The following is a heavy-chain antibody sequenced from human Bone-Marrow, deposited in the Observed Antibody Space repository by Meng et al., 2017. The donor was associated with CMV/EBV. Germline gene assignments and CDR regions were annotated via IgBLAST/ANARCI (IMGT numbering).Heavy chain of an antibody. CDR3: ARDLKDVWSGYFQGAWFDP. CDR2: IYYSGST. J-gene: IGHJ5*02. Sequence: SETLSLTCTVSGGSISSSSYYWGWIRQPPGKGLEWIGSIYYSGSTYYNPSLKSRVTISVDTSKNQFSLKPSSVTAADTAVYYCARDLKDVWSGYFQGAWFDPWGQGTLVTVSS. V-gene: IGHV4-39*07. CDR1: GGSISSSSYY. D-gene: IGHD3-3*01.